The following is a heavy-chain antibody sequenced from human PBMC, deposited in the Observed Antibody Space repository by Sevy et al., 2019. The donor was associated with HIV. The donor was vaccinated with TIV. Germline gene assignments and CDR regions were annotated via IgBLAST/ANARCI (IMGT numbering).Heavy chain of an antibody. CDR1: GFTLSNHV. CDR2: IYSDGTT. D-gene: IGHD5-18*01. V-gene: IGHV3-66*01. Sequence: GGSLRLSCAASGFTLSNHVMQWVRQAPGKGLEGVSVIYSDGTTYHADSVKDRFTISRDNSKNTLYLQMNSLRAEDTAVYYCARGKSGYGYALNYWGQGTLVTVSS. J-gene: IGHJ4*02. CDR3: ARGKSGYGYALNY.